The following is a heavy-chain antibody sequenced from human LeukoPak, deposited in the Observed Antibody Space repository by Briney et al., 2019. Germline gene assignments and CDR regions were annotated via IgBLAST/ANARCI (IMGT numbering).Heavy chain of an antibody. CDR1: GFTFSSYA. J-gene: IGHJ5*02. CDR3: ARAEEYCSGGSCRFDP. D-gene: IGHD2-15*01. CDR2: ISGSGGST. Sequence: GGSLRLSCAASGFTFSSYAMSWVRQAPGKGLEWVSAISGSGGSTYYADSVKGRFTISRDNSKNTLYLQMNSLRAEDTAVYYCARAEEYCSGGSCRFDPWGQGTLVTVSS. V-gene: IGHV3-23*01.